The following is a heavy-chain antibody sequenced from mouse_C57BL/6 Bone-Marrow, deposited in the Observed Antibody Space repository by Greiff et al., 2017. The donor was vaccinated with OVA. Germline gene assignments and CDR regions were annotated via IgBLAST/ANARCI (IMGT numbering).Heavy chain of an antibody. Sequence: VQLQQPGAELVKPGASVKLSCKASGYTFTSYWMHWVKQRPGQGLEWIGMIHPNSGSTNYNEKFKSKATLTVDKSSSTAYMQLSSLTSEDSAVYYGARLDDGYYVWLAYWGQGTLVTVSA. J-gene: IGHJ3*01. V-gene: IGHV1-64*01. CDR3: ARLDDGYYVWLAY. CDR2: IHPNSGST. CDR1: GYTFTSYW. D-gene: IGHD2-3*01.